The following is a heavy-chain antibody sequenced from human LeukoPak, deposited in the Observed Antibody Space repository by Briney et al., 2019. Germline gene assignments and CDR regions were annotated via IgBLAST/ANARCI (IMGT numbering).Heavy chain of an antibody. V-gene: IGHV3-7*02. CDR3: ATNWGRGFDS. Sequence: GGSLRLSCAASGFTFSRSWMTWVRQAPGKGLEWVANIQGDGIEKYYVDSVKGRFTVSRDNAKNSLYLQMNSLRAEDTAVYYCATNWGRGFDSWRQGTLVTVSS. D-gene: IGHD7-27*01. CDR2: IQGDGIEK. J-gene: IGHJ4*02. CDR1: GFTFSRSW.